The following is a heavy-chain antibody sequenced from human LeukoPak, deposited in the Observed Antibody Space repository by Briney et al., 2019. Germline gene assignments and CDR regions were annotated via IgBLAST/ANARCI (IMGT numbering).Heavy chain of an antibody. D-gene: IGHD2-15*01. J-gene: IGHJ4*02. CDR3: AKGRQGYGRTHFDY. V-gene: IGHV3-74*01. CDR1: GFAFSTNW. CDR2: ISTDARTI. Sequence: PGGSLRLSCAASGFAFSTNWMHWVRQAPGKGLVWVSHISTDARTITYADFVKGRFTISRDNAENTLYLQMNSLRAEDTAVYYCAKGRQGYGRTHFDYWGQGTLVTVSS.